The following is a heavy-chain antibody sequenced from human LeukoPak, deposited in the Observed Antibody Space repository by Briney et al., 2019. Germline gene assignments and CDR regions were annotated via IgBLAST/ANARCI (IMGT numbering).Heavy chain of an antibody. J-gene: IGHJ4*02. V-gene: IGHV1-69*01. CDR1: GGTFSSYA. D-gene: IGHD5-18*01. CDR2: IIPIFGTA. Sequence: GSSVKVSCKASGGTFSSYAISWVRQAPGQGLEWMGGIIPIFGTANYAQKFQGRVTITADESTSTAYMELSSLRSEDTAVYYCARVPPTWIQLWCPLDYWGQGTLVTVSS. CDR3: ARVPPTWIQLWCPLDY.